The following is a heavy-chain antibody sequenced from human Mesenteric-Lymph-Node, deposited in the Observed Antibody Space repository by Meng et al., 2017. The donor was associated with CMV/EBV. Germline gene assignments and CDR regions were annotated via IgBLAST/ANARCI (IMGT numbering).Heavy chain of an antibody. Sequence: ASVKVSCKASGYTFNNYHMHWVRQAPGQGLEWMGIINPSGGSTSYAQKFQGRVTMTRDTSTSTVYMELSSLRSEDTAVYYCARDRGGAYSSGWEAIDYWGQGTLVTVSS. CDR1: GYTFNNYH. J-gene: IGHJ4*02. D-gene: IGHD6-19*01. V-gene: IGHV1-46*02. CDR2: INPSGGST. CDR3: ARDRGGAYSSGWEAIDY.